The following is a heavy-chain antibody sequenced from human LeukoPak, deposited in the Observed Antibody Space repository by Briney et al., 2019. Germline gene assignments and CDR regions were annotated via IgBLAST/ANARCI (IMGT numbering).Heavy chain of an antibody. D-gene: IGHD3-9*01. Sequence: PGGSLRLSCAASGFTFDDYAMHWVRQAPGKGLEWVSGISWNSGSIGYADSVKGRFTISRDNAKNSLYLQMNSLRAEDTALYYRARSDGLRYFDWSRKPYYFDYWGQGTLVTVSS. CDR2: ISWNSGSI. J-gene: IGHJ4*02. V-gene: IGHV3-9*01. CDR3: ARSDGLRYFDWSRKPYYFDY. CDR1: GFTFDDYA.